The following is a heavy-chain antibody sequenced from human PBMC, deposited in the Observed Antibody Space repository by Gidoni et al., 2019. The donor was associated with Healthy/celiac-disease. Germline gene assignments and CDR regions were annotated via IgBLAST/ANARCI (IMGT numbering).Heavy chain of an antibody. CDR2: IKQDGSEK. CDR1: GCTLSSYW. J-gene: IGHJ4*02. CDR3: ARGGYYGSGSYCPDY. Sequence: EVQLVEPGGGLVQPGGSLRLSCAASGCTLSSYWRSWGRQAPGKGLEWVANIKQDGSEKYYVDSVKGRFTISRDNAKNSLYLQMNSLRAEDTAVYYCARGGYYGSGSYCPDYWGQGTLVTVSS. V-gene: IGHV3-7*01. D-gene: IGHD3-10*01.